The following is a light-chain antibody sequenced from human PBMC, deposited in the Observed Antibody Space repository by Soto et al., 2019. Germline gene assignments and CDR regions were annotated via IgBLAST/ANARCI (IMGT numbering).Light chain of an antibody. CDR3: QQSFNNLT. CDR1: QSIAGF. CDR2: ATS. Sequence: DIQMTQSPSSLSASVGDRVTVACRASQSIAGFLNWYRQKPGKAPELLIYATSTLHSGVTPRFSGSGSGADFNLTISSLQPEDFATYFCQQSFNNLTFGPGTKVDVK. J-gene: IGKJ3*01. V-gene: IGKV1-39*01.